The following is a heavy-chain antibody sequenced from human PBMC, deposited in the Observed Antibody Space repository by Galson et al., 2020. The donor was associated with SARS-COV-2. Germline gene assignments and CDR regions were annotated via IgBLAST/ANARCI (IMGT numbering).Heavy chain of an antibody. J-gene: IGHJ4*02. CDR2: ISSSSSYI. V-gene: IGHV3-21*01. CDR3: ASYSDYGDYQDG. Sequence: GESLKISCAASGFTFSSYSMNWVRQAPGKGLEWVSSISSSSSYIYYADSVKGRFTISRDNAKNSLYLQMNSLRAEDTAVYYCASYSDYGDYQDGWGQGTLVTVSS. CDR1: GFTFSSYS. D-gene: IGHD4-17*01.